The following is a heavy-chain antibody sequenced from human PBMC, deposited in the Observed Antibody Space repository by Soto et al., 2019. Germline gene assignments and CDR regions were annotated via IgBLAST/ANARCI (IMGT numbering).Heavy chain of an antibody. CDR2: ITGSGGST. CDR1: GFTFSSYA. D-gene: IGHD6-13*01. V-gene: IGHV3-23*01. Sequence: PGGSLRLSCAASGFTFSSYAMSWVRQAPGKGLEWVSSITGSGGSTYNADSVKGRFTISRDNSKNTLYLQMNSLRAEDTAVYYCARQDYSTTWYLNYWGQGTLVTVSS. J-gene: IGHJ4*02. CDR3: ARQDYSTTWYLNY.